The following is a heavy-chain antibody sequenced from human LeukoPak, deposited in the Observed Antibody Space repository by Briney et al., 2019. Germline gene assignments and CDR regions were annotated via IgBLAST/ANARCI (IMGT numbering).Heavy chain of an antibody. CDR1: GFTFSSYS. Sequence: PGGSLRLSCAASGFTFSSYSMNWVRQAPGKGLEWVSSISSSSSYIYYADSVKGRFTISRDNAKNSLYLQMNSLRAEDTAVYYCATTIAAAGTLDSWGQGILVTVSS. D-gene: IGHD6-13*01. V-gene: IGHV3-21*01. CDR3: ATTIAAAGTLDS. J-gene: IGHJ4*02. CDR2: ISSSSSYI.